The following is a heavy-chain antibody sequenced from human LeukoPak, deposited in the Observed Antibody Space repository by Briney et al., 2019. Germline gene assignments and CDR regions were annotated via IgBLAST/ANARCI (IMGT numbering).Heavy chain of an antibody. J-gene: IGHJ4*02. CDR1: GFTLSTYW. D-gene: IGHD4-23*01. CDR3: ASWGAGGNA. V-gene: IGHV3-7*01. Sequence: GGSLRLSCEASGFTLSTYWMNWVRQVPGKGLDWVANINPDGSGKRYVDSVKGRFTIARDNADNSLSLQMNSLRAEDTAVYYCASWGAGGNAGGQGTLVTVS. CDR2: INPDGSGK.